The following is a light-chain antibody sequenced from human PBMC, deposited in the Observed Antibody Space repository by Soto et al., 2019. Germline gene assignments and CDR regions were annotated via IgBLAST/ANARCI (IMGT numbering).Light chain of an antibody. Sequence: EIVMTQSPGTLSVSPGERATLSCRASQSVSSSLAWYQQKPGQAPRLLISGGSTRATGTPARFSGSGSGTEFTLTINSLQPEDLAVYYCQQYDKWPPLTFGGGNKLEIK. CDR1: QSVSSS. V-gene: IGKV3-15*01. CDR2: GGS. CDR3: QQYDKWPPLT. J-gene: IGKJ4*01.